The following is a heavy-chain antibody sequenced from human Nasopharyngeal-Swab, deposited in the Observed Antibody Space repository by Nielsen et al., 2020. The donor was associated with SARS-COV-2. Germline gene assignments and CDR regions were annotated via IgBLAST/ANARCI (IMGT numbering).Heavy chain of an antibody. D-gene: IGHD6-19*01. Sequence: GSLRLSCTVSGGSISSYYWSWIRQPPGKGLEWIGYIYYSGSTNYNPSLKSRVTISVDTSKNQFSLKLRSVTAADTAVYYCARQGGSSGWSGVAFDIWGQGTMVTVSS. V-gene: IGHV4-59*08. CDR3: ARQGGSSGWSGVAFDI. CDR2: IYYSGST. J-gene: IGHJ3*02. CDR1: GGSISSYY.